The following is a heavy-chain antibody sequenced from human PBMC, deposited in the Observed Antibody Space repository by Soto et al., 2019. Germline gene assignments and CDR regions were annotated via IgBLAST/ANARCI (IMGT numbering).Heavy chain of an antibody. CDR2: IYFRGTT. V-gene: IGHV4-59*01. D-gene: IGHD3-22*01. CDR3: ARMNYYDTSGYPFDY. J-gene: IGHJ4*02. CDR1: GDSISSYY. Sequence: SETLSLTCTFHGDSISSYYWSWIRQPPGKGLEWIGYIYFRGTTNYNPSLKSRVTMSAATSKNQFSLKLNSVTAADTAVYYCARMNYYDTSGYPFDYWGQGMMVTVS.